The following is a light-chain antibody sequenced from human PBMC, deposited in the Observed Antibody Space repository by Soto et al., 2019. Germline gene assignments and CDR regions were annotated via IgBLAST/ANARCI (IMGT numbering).Light chain of an antibody. Sequence: QSVLTQPPSVSAAPGQKVTISCSGSGSNIGSNYVSWYQQVPGTAPKLLIYDNNKRPSGIPDRFSGSKSGTSATLGITGLQTGDEAGYFCGTWHSSLSAWVFGGGTKLTVL. CDR2: DNN. J-gene: IGLJ3*02. CDR1: GSNIGSNY. CDR3: GTWHSSLSAWV. V-gene: IGLV1-51*01.